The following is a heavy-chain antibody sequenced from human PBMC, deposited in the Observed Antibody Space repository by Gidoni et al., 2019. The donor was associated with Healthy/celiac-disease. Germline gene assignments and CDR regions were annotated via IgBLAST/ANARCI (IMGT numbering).Heavy chain of an antibody. CDR1: GYTFTSYG. Sequence: QVQLVQSGAEVKKPGASVKVSCKASGYTFTSYGISWVRQAPGQGLEWMGWISAYNGNTNYAQKLQGRVTMTTDTSTSTAYMELRSLRSDDTAVYYCARDLPVVPAAIIPVIAAAGFYYYGMDVWGQGTTVTVSS. D-gene: IGHD2-2*02. V-gene: IGHV1-18*01. CDR2: ISAYNGNT. J-gene: IGHJ6*02. CDR3: ARDLPVVPAAIIPVIAAAGFYYYGMDV.